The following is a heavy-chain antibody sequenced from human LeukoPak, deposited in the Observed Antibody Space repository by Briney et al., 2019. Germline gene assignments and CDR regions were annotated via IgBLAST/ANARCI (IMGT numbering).Heavy chain of an antibody. D-gene: IGHD1-26*01. CDR2: ISYDGSNK. CDR3: ARDTTGKVRGFCDY. CDR1: GFTFSNYA. J-gene: IGHJ4*02. Sequence: GGSLRLSCAASGFTFSNYAMHWVRQAPGKGLEWVAVISYDGSNKYYADSVKGRFTISRDISKNTLYLQMNSLRPEDTAVFYCARDTTGKVRGFCDYWGQGTLVTVSS. V-gene: IGHV3-30-3*01.